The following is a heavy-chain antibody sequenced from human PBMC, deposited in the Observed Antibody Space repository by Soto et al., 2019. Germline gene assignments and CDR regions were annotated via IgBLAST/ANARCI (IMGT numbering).Heavy chain of an antibody. CDR2: IWYDGSNK. CDR1: GFTFSSYG. CDR3: ARAGYCSSTSCPPFDY. Sequence: QVQLVESGGGVVQPGRSLRLSCAASGFTFSSYGMHWVRQAPGKGLEWVAVIWYDGSNKYYADSVKGRFTISRDKSKNTLYLQMNSLRAEDTAVYYCARAGYCSSTSCPPFDYWGQGTLVTVSS. D-gene: IGHD2-2*01. V-gene: IGHV3-33*01. J-gene: IGHJ4*02.